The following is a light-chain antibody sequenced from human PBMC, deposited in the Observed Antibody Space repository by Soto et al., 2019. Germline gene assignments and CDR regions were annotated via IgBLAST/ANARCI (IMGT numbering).Light chain of an antibody. Sequence: AIRMTQSQSSLSASTGDRVTITCRASQDVSGYVAWYQQKPGRAPNLLVYAASTLQAGVPSRFSGSASGTEFTLTITCLQSEDYATYFCQQYHTQATFGQGTKVDIK. CDR3: QQYHTQAT. CDR2: AAS. J-gene: IGKJ1*01. CDR1: QDVSGY. V-gene: IGKV1-8*01.